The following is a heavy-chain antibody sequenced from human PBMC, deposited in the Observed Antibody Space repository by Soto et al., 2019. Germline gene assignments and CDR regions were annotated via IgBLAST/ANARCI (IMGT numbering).Heavy chain of an antibody. J-gene: IGHJ4*02. Sequence: QVQLVQSGAEVKKPGSSVKVSCKASGGTFSSYTISWVRQAPGQGPEWMGRIIPILGIANYAQKFQGRVTITADKSTSTAYMELSSLRSEDTAVYYCAGASYCSGGSCYSSPLGYWGQGTLVTVSS. CDR1: GGTFSSYT. CDR3: AGASYCSGGSCYSSPLGY. D-gene: IGHD2-15*01. V-gene: IGHV1-69*02. CDR2: IIPILGIA.